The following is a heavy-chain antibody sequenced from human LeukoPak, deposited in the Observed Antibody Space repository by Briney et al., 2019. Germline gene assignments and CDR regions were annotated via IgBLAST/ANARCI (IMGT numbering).Heavy chain of an antibody. J-gene: IGHJ3*02. CDR2: LYYSGST. V-gene: IGHV4-61*08. Sequence: SETLSLTCTVSGGSISSGGYYWSWIRQPPGKGLGWIGYLYYSGSTNSNPSLKSRVTMSVDTSKNQFSLKLRSVTAADTAVYYCARGGSGISNAFDIWGQGTMVTVSS. CDR3: ARGGSGISNAFDI. CDR1: GGSISSGGYY. D-gene: IGHD3-10*01.